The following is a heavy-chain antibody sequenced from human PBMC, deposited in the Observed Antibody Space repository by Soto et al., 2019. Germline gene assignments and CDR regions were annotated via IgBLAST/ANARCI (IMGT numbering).Heavy chain of an antibody. V-gene: IGHV4-4*07. Sequence: GSLSLTCAFSVVSIKTYYWSWIRQPAGKGLEWIGRIYTTGSANHNPSLKSRVTMSVDTSKNQVSLKLTSVTAADAGVYYCARDDYYDSNNWFDPWGQGILVNVSS. CDR3: ARDDYYDSNNWFDP. D-gene: IGHD3-9*01. CDR1: VVSIKTYY. CDR2: IYTTGSA. J-gene: IGHJ5*02.